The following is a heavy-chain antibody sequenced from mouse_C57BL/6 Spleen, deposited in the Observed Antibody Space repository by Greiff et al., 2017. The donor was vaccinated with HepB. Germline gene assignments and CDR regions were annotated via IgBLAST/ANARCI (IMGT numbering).Heavy chain of an antibody. D-gene: IGHD2-4*01. V-gene: IGHV1-81*01. CDR3: ARRGYYDYGGDY. CDR2: IYPRSGNT. CDR1: GYTFTSYG. Sequence: VQLQQSGAELARPGASVKLSCKASGYTFTSYGISWVKQRTGQGLEWIGEIYPRSGNTYYNEKFKGKATLTADKSSSTAYMELRSLTSEDSAVYFCARRGYYDYGGDYWGQGTTLTVSS. J-gene: IGHJ2*01.